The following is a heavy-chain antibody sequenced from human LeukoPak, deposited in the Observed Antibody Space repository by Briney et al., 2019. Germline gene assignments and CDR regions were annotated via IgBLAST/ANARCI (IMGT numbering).Heavy chain of an antibody. CDR1: GFTVSSNY. CDR3: AKDLDGSGSRLYFQH. CDR2: IYSGGST. D-gene: IGHD3-10*01. J-gene: IGHJ1*01. V-gene: IGHV3-53*01. Sequence: GGSLRLSCAASGFTVSSNYMSWVRQAPGKGLEWVSVIYSGGSTYYADSVKGRFTISRDNSKNTLYLQMNSLRAEDTAVYYCAKDLDGSGSRLYFQHWGQGTLVTVSS.